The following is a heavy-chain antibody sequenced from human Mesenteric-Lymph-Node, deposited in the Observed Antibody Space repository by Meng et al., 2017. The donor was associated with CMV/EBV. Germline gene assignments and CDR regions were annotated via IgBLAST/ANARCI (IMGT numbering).Heavy chain of an antibody. J-gene: IGHJ3*02. Sequence: GGSLRLSCAGSGFTFRGYAMHWIRQAPGKGLEWVADISLDGRNKHYADSVKGRFTVSRDNSKNALYLQINSLTAEDTAVYYCARGKERDDSFEMWGLGTTVTVSS. CDR2: ISLDGRNK. D-gene: IGHD1-1*01. V-gene: IGHV3-30*04. CDR1: GFTFRGYA. CDR3: ARGKERDDSFEM.